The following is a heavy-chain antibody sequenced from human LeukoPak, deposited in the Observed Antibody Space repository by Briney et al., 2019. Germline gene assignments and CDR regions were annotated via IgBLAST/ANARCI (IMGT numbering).Heavy chain of an antibody. CDR2: IWYDGSNK. J-gene: IGHJ4*02. V-gene: IGHV3-33*06. CDR3: AKGGQSWLPYFDY. CDR1: GFTFSSYG. Sequence: GRSLRLSCAASGFTFSSYGMHWVRQAPGKGLEWVAVIWYDGSNKHYADSVKGRFTISRDNSKNTLYLQMNSLRAEDTAVYYCAKGGQSWLPYFDYWGQGTLVTVSS. D-gene: IGHD5-24*01.